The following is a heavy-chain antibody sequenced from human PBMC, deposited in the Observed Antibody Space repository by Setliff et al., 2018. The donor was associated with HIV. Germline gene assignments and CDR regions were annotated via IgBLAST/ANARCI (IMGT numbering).Heavy chain of an antibody. J-gene: IGHJ4*02. CDR2: IYPDDSDT. V-gene: IGHV5-51*01. D-gene: IGHD4-17*01. CDR1: GYRFPTYW. Sequence: GESLKISCKGSGYRFPTYWIGWVRQMPGKGLEWMGIIYPDDSDTRYSPSFQGQVTISADKSISTAYLQWTSVKASDTAMYYCATVDPNYGDYGNFWGQGTLVTVSS. CDR3: ATVDPNYGDYGNF.